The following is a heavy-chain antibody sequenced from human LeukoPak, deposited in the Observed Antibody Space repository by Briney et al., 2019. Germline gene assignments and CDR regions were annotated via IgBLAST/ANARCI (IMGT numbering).Heavy chain of an antibody. CDR2: INHSGST. CDR3: ARCRPYYYDSSGYYNWFDP. J-gene: IGHJ5*02. V-gene: IGHV4-34*01. D-gene: IGHD3-22*01. Sequence: SETLSLTCAVYGGSFSGYYWSWIRQPPGKGLEWIGEINHSGSTNYNPSLKSRVTTSVDTSKNQFSLKLSSVTAADTAVYYCARCRPYYYDSSGYYNWFDPWGQGTLVTVSS. CDR1: GGSFSGYY.